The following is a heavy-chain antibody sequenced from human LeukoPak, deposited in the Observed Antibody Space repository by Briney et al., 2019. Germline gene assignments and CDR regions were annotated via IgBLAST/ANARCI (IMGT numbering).Heavy chain of an antibody. Sequence: SETLSLTCTVSGGSISSYYWSWIRQPPGKGLEWIGYIYYSGSTNYNPSLKSRVTISVDTSKNQFSLKLSSVTAADTAVYYCARARGLLRDYYYHYMDVWGKGTTVTVSS. J-gene: IGHJ6*03. CDR3: ARARGLLRDYYYHYMDV. V-gene: IGHV4-59*01. D-gene: IGHD1-26*01. CDR2: IYYSGST. CDR1: GGSISSYY.